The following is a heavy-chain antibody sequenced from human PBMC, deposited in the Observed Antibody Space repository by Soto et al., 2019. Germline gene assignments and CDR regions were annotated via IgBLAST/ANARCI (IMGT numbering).Heavy chain of an antibody. D-gene: IGHD2-15*01. J-gene: IGHJ3*02. Sequence: LSLTCAVYGGSFSCYYWSWIRQPPGKGLEWIGEINHSGSTNYNPSLKSRVTISVDTSKNQFSLKLSSVTAADTAVYYCASYSTGSTVGAFDIWGQGTMVTVSS. CDR2: INHSGST. V-gene: IGHV4-34*01. CDR3: ASYSTGSTVGAFDI. CDR1: GGSFSCYY.